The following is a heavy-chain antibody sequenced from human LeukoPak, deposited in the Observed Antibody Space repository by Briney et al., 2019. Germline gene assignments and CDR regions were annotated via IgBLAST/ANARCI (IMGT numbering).Heavy chain of an antibody. CDR3: AASGSYSSFDY. V-gene: IGHV1-58*01. CDR2: IVVGSGNT. Sequence: ASVKVSCKASGFTFTSSAVQWVRQARGQRLEWIGWIVVGSGNTNYAQKFQERVTITRDMSTSTAYMELSSPRSEDTAVYYCAASGSYSSFDYWGQGTLVTVSS. D-gene: IGHD1-26*01. J-gene: IGHJ4*02. CDR1: GFTFTSSA.